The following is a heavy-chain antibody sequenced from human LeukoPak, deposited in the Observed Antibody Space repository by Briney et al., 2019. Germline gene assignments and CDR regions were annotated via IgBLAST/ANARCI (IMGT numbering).Heavy chain of an antibody. J-gene: IGHJ1*01. CDR3: AKDTSGLWFGESPEYFQH. V-gene: IGHV3-53*01. CDR2: IYSGGST. CDR1: GFTVSSNY. D-gene: IGHD3-10*01. Sequence: GGSLRLSCAASGFTVSSNYMSWVRQAPGKGLEWVSVIYSGGSTYYADSVKGRFTISRDNSKNTLYLQMNSLRAEDTAVYYCAKDTSGLWFGESPEYFQHWGQGTLVTVSS.